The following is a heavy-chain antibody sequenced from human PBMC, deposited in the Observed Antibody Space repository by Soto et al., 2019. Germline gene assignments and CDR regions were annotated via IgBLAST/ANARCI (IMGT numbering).Heavy chain of an antibody. CDR3: ARHDSHGDFDF. V-gene: IGHV5-10-1*01. CDR2: IDPSDSRT. CDR1: GYMFPIYH. J-gene: IGHJ4*02. D-gene: IGHD2-21*02. Sequence: GESLKISCEASGYMFPIYHISWVRQMPGKGLEWVGKIDPSDSRTMYRPSSRARITISVDKSINTAYLEWGRLKASDTAMYYCARHDSHGDFDFWGQGTQVTV.